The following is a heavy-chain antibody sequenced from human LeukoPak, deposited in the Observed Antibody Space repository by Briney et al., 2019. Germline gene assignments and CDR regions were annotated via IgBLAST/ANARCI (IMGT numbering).Heavy chain of an antibody. Sequence: TLSLTCTVSGGSISSGGYHWSWIRQHPGKGLEWIGYIYYSGNAYYNPSLKSRVTISVDTSKNQFSLKLSSVTAADTAVYYCAGAYSYGPRTYYFDYWGQGTLVTVSS. CDR2: IYYSGNA. D-gene: IGHD5-18*01. CDR3: AGAYSYGPRTYYFDY. CDR1: GGSISSGGYH. J-gene: IGHJ4*02. V-gene: IGHV4-31*03.